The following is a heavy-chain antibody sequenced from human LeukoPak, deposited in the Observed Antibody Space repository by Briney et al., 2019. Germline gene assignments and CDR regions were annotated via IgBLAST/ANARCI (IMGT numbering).Heavy chain of an antibody. CDR3: ARGASAQGYCSGGSCYSNAFDI. CDR1: GGSFSSSSYY. D-gene: IGHD2-15*01. CDR2: INYRGSN. Sequence: PSETLSLTCTVSGGSFSSSSYYWGWIRQPPGKGLEWVGSINYRGSNYHNSSLKSRVTISVDTSKNQFSLKLSSVTAADTAVYYCARGASAQGYCSGGSCYSNAFDIWGQGTMVTVSS. V-gene: IGHV4-39*07. J-gene: IGHJ3*02.